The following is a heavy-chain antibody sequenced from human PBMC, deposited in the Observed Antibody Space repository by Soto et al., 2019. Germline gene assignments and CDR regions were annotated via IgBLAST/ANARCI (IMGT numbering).Heavy chain of an antibody. D-gene: IGHD3-22*01. CDR1: GFTFSSYG. V-gene: IGHV3-33*01. CDR2: IWYDGSNK. J-gene: IGHJ4*02. CDR3: ARVAARYDSSGYYLG. Sequence: GGSLRLSCAASGFTFSSYGMHWVRQAPGKGLEWVAVIWYDGSNKYYADSVKGRLTISRDNSKNTLYLQMNSLRAEDTAVYYCARVAARYDSSGYYLGWGQGTLVTVSS.